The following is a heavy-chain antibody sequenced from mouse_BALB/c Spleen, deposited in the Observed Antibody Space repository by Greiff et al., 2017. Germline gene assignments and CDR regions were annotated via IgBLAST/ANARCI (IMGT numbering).Heavy chain of an antibody. V-gene: IGHV2-6-6*01. CDR2: IWGDGST. J-gene: IGHJ2*01. CDR3: AKGGTVVATDFDY. CDR1: GFSLTNSG. D-gene: IGHD1-1*01. Sequence: VKLQESGPGLVAPSQSLSITCTVSGFSLTNSGVHWVRQSPGKGLEWLGVIWGDGSTNYNSAFKSRLSISKDNSKSQVFLKMNSLQTDDTARYYCAKGGTVVATDFDYWGQGTTLTVSS.